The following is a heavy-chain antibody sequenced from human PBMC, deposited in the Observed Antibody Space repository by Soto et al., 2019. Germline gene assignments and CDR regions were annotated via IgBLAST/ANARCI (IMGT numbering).Heavy chain of an antibody. CDR1: GYTFTSYD. CDR3: ARATRSAAGRLYYSDY. J-gene: IGHJ4*02. V-gene: IGHV1-8*01. CDR2: MNPNSGNT. Sequence: ASVKVSCKASGYTFTSYDINWVRQATGQGLEWMGWMNPNSGNTGYAQKFQGRVTMTRNTSISTAYMELSSLRSEDTAVYYCARATRSAAGRLYYSDYWGQGILVTVSS. D-gene: IGHD6-13*01.